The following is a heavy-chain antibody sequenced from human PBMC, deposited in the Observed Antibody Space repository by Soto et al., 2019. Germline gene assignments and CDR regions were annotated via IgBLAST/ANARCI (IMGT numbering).Heavy chain of an antibody. CDR3: SRFIMVGGWFDPNYYHGMDV. Sequence: ASVKVSCKTSGYTFSNYGINWVRQAPGQGLEWMGWISGYNGNTNYAQTVQGRVTMTTDTSTGTVYMELRSLKSDDTAIYYCSRFIMVGGWFDPNYYHGMDVWGQGTTVTVSS. CDR1: GYTFSNYG. CDR2: ISGYNGNT. D-gene: IGHD6-19*01. V-gene: IGHV1-18*01. J-gene: IGHJ6*02.